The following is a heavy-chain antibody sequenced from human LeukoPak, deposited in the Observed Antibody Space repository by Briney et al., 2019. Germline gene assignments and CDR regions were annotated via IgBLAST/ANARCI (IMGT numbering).Heavy chain of an antibody. CDR1: GGSISSYY. V-gene: IGHV4-34*01. CDR2: INHSGST. Sequence: SETLSLTCTVSGGSISSYYWSWIRQPPGKGLEWIGEINHSGSTNYNPSLKSRVTISVDTSKNQFSLKLSSVTAADTAAYYCARHGPYDILTGYYNAGFDYWGQGTLVTVSS. J-gene: IGHJ4*02. CDR3: ARHGPYDILTGYYNAGFDY. D-gene: IGHD3-9*01.